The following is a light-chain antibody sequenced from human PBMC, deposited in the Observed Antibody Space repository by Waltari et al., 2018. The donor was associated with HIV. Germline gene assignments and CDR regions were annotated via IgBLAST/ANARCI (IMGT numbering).Light chain of an antibody. CDR1: HSLAQG. J-gene: IGLJ3*02. V-gene: IGLV3-9*01. CDR2: ADS. Sequence: YDVAPRPPLSLSLGQTASLHCVGKHSLAQGVHWYQQKAGQAPLLVIYADSGRPSGVPDRYSGSSSGDMATLTITRVQSGDGTHYYCQVWDSGIVVFGGGTKLTVL. CDR3: QVWDSGIVV.